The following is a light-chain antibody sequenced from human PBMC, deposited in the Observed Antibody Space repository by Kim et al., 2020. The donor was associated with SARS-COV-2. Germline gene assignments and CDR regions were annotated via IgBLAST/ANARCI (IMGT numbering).Light chain of an antibody. Sequence: ATINCKSSQNVLYSPNNKNYLGWYQQKPGQLPKLLIYWASIRESGVPDRFSGSGSGTDFTLTISSLQAEDVAVYYCHQYYSLPRTFGQGTKVDIK. J-gene: IGKJ1*01. V-gene: IGKV4-1*01. CDR2: WAS. CDR1: QNVLYSPNNKNY. CDR3: HQYYSLPRT.